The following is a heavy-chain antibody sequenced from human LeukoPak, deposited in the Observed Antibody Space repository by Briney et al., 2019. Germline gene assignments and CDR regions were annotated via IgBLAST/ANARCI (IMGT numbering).Heavy chain of an antibody. CDR2: INPKNGGA. Sequence: ASVKVSCKASGYTFNGYYMHWVRQAPGQGLEWMGWINPKNGGANYAPRFQGRVTMTRDRSISTVYMELTGLTSDDTAVYYCARASFWESPINWFDPWGQGTLVTVSS. CDR1: GYTFNGYY. V-gene: IGHV1-2*07. J-gene: IGHJ5*02. D-gene: IGHD3-16*01. CDR3: ARASFWESPINWFDP.